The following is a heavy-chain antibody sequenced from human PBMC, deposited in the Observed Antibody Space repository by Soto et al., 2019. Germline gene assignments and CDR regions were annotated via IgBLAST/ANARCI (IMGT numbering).Heavy chain of an antibody. V-gene: IGHV4-28*03. Sequence: PSETLSLTCAVSGYSISSSNWWGWIRQPPGKGLEWIGYIYYSGTTYYNPSLKSRVTISVDTSKNQFSLKLSSVTAADTAVYYCARDWTRTAPYYYYGMDVWGQGTTVTVSS. CDR3: ARDWTRTAPYYYYGMDV. D-gene: IGHD1-1*01. CDR2: IYYSGTT. CDR1: GYSISSSNW. J-gene: IGHJ6*02.